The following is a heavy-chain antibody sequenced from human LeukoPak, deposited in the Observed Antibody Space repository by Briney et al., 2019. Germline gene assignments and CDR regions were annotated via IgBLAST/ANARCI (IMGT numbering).Heavy chain of an antibody. CDR2: INHSGST. D-gene: IGHD5-18*01. CDR1: GGPFSGYY. J-gene: IGHJ4*02. V-gene: IGHV4-34*01. CDR3: ARGSGYSYGYVYY. Sequence: PSETLSLTCAVYGGPFSGYYWSWIRQPPGKGLEWIGEINHSGSTNYNPSLKSRVTISVDTSKNQFSLKLSSVTAADTAVYYCARGSGYSYGYVYYWGQGTLVTVSS.